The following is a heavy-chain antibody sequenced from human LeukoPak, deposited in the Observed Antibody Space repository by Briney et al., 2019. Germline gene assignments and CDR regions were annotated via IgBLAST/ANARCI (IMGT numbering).Heavy chain of an antibody. CDR3: ARDLSALGNFDY. CDR1: GFTFSSYG. J-gene: IGHJ4*02. Sequence: PGGSLRLSCAASGFTFSSYGMHWVRQAPGKGLEWVANIKQDGSEKYYVDSVKGRFTVSRDNAKNSLYLQMNSLRAEDTAVYYCARDLSALGNFDYWGQGTLVTVSS. CDR2: IKQDGSEK. V-gene: IGHV3-7*01. D-gene: IGHD2-15*01.